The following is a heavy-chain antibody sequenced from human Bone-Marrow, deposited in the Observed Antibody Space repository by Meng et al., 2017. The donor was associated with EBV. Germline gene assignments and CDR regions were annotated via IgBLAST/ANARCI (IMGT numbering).Heavy chain of an antibody. CDR1: GGSISSGGYS. V-gene: IGHV4-30-2*01. J-gene: IGHJ4*02. CDR2: IYHSGST. Sequence: QPQEARSWLVKPSQAPSLTCAVSGGSISSGGYSWRWIRQPPGKGLEWIGYIYHSGSTYYNPSLKSRVTISVDRSKNQFSLKLSSVTAADTAVYYCARVVARSYFDYWGQGTLVTVSS. CDR3: ARVVARSYFDY.